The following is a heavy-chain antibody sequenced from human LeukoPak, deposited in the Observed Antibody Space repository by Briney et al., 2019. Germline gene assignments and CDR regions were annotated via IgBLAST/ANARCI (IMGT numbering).Heavy chain of an antibody. D-gene: IGHD2-15*01. J-gene: IGHJ5*01. Sequence: GVPLRLSCVGSGFPLSSYSMNWVRQAPGKGLESVTSIDLNGNHINYADAVKYRFTISRDNAKNSLFLQMDSLRVEDTAVYYCARDRGLGLPNWFTSWGQGTLVTVSS. CDR1: GFPLSSYS. V-gene: IGHV3-21*01. CDR3: ARDRGLGLPNWFTS. CDR2: IDLNGNHI.